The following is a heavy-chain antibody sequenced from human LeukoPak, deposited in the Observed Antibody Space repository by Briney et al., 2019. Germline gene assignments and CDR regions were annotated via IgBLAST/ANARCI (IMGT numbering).Heavy chain of an antibody. CDR1: GFSLNTSGMC. CDR3: ARRRGSSTSLGGYYYYMDV. V-gene: IGHV2-70*01. J-gene: IGHJ6*03. D-gene: IGHD2-2*01. CDR2: IDWDDDK. Sequence: SGPALVKPTQTLTLTCTFSGFSLNTSGMCVSWIRQPSGKALEWLAHIDWDDDKYYSTSLKTRLTISKDTFKNLVVLTVTNMDPVDTATYYCARRRGSSTSLGGYYYYMDVWGKGTTVTVSS.